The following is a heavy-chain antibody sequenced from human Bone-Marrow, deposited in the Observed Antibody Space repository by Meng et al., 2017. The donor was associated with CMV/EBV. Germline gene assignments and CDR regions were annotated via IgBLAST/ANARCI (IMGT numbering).Heavy chain of an antibody. Sequence: GESLKIPCAASGFTFRSYGMHWVRQAPGKGLEWVTFIRTDGSNQYYADSVKGRFTISRDNSKNTLYVQMNSLRAEDTALYYCARDGVRGLDYWGQGTLVTVSS. CDR3: ARDGVRGLDY. CDR1: GFTFRSYG. J-gene: IGHJ4*02. D-gene: IGHD3-10*01. CDR2: IRTDGSNQ. V-gene: IGHV3-30*02.